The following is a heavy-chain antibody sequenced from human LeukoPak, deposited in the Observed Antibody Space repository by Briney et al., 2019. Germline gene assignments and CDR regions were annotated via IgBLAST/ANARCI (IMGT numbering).Heavy chain of an antibody. V-gene: IGHV3-30*02. Sequence: PGGSLRLSCSASGFTFSSYGMHWVRQAPGKGLEWVAFIRYDGSNKYYADSVKGRFTISRDNSKNTLYLQMNSLRAEDTAVYYCATLNHGGVFFFDYWGQGTLVTVSS. CDR2: IRYDGSNK. D-gene: IGHD1-14*01. CDR1: GFTFSSYG. CDR3: ATLNHGGVFFFDY. J-gene: IGHJ4*02.